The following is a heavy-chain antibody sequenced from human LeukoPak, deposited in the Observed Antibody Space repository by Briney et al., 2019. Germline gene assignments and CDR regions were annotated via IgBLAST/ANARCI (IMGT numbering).Heavy chain of an antibody. D-gene: IGHD4-17*01. CDR3: ARLDYGDYN. CDR2: IIPILGLA. J-gene: IGHJ4*02. Sequence: SVKVSCKASGGTFSRYAISWVRQAPGQGLEWMGRIIPILGLANYAQKFQGRVTITADKSTSTAYMELSSMRSEDTAVYYCARLDYGDYNWGQGTLVTVSS. V-gene: IGHV1-69*04. CDR1: GGTFSRYA.